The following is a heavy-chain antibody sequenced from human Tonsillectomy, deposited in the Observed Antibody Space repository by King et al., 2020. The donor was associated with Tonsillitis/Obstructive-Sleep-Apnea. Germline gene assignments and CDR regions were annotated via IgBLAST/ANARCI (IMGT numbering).Heavy chain of an antibody. CDR2: RSSDGSKQ. J-gene: IGHJ6*02. D-gene: IGHD6-19*01. V-gene: IGHV3-30*03. CDR1: GFTFSSYV. CDR3: AGWLVSGLDV. Sequence: VQLVESGGGVVQPGRSLRLSCAASGFTFSSYVMHWVRQAPGKGLEWVAVRSSDGSKQYYADSVKGRSTISRDNSKKTLYLQMNSLRAEDTAVYYCAGWLVSGLDVWGQGTTVTVSS.